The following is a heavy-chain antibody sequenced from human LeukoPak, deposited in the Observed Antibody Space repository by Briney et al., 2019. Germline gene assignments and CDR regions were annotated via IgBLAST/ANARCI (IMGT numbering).Heavy chain of an antibody. D-gene: IGHD6-13*01. CDR1: GFTFRNHD. Sequence: GGSLRLSCAASGFTFRNHDLNWVRQAPGKGLEWVSYISSSGITIYYADSVKGRFTISRDNSKNTPYLQMNSLRAEDTAVYYCAKDFGQQLVFYYYYYGMDVWGQGTTVTVSS. CDR3: AKDFGQQLVFYYYYYGMDV. CDR2: ISSSGITI. V-gene: IGHV3-48*03. J-gene: IGHJ6*02.